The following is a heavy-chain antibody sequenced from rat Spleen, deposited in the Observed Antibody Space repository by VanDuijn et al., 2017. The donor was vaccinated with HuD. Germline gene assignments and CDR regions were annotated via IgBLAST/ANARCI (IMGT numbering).Heavy chain of an antibody. V-gene: IGHV5-29*01. J-gene: IGHJ2*01. D-gene: IGHD1-10*01. CDR3: AIRDNNYGY. CDR2: FSYGDSSGHSGT. CDR1: GFIFSDYY. Sequence: EVQLVESDGGLVQPGRSLKLSCAVSGFIFSDYYMAWVRQTPTKGLEWVATFSYGDSSGHSGTYYRDSVRGRFTISRDDAKSTLSLQMDSLRSEDTATYYCAIRDNNYGYWGQGVMVTVSS.